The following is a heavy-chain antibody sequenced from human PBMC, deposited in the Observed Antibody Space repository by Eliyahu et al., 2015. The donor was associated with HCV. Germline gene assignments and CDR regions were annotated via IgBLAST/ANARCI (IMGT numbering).Heavy chain of an antibody. J-gene: IGHJ4*02. CDR1: GFTFSNFA. D-gene: IGHD2-15*01. Sequence: LLESGGDLVQPGGSLRLSCAASGFTFSNFAMSWVRQAPGKGLEWVSTISTTGANTYYADSVKGRFTISRDNSKNALFLQMNSLRDEDTAVYYCTKGRGYCTGGSCYSDYWGQGALVTVSS. V-gene: IGHV3-23*01. CDR2: ISTTGANT. CDR3: TKGRGYCTGGSCYSDY.